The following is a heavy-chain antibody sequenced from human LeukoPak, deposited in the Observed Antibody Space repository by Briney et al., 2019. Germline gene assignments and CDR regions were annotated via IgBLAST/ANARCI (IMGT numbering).Heavy chain of an antibody. D-gene: IGHD3-3*01. Sequence: GGSLRLSCAASGFTFSRYSMNWVRQAPGKGLEWISYISSSSSNIQYADSVKGRFTISRDNSKNMLFLQMDSLRAEDTAVYYCATWAATILGTDCWGQGTLVTVSS. J-gene: IGHJ4*02. V-gene: IGHV3-48*01. CDR3: ATWAATILGTDC. CDR1: GFTFSRYS. CDR2: ISSSSSNI.